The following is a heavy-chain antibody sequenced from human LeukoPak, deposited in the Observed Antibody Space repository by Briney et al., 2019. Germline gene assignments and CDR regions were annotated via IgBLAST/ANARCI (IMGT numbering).Heavy chain of an antibody. Sequence: GGSLRLSCAASGFTFSSFAMSWVRQAPGKGLEWVSSISGRGGIRDYADSVKGRFTISRDNSKKTLYLQMDSLRAEDTAVYYCAKKIEPDNSGYHDYWGQGTLVTVSS. CDR3: AKKIEPDNSGYHDY. V-gene: IGHV3-23*01. D-gene: IGHD3-22*01. CDR2: ISGRGGIR. CDR1: GFTFSSFA. J-gene: IGHJ4*02.